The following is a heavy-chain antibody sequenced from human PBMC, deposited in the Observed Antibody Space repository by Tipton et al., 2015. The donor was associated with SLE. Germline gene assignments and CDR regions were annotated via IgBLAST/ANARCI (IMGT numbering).Heavy chain of an antibody. J-gene: IGHJ4*02. V-gene: IGHV7-4-1*02. D-gene: IGHD3-10*01. CDR1: GYTFSSYG. Sequence: QVQLVQSGSELKKPGASVKVSCKASGYTFSSYGLNWVRQAPGQGLEWMGWINPNTGNPTYAPGFTGRFVFSVDAAVSTAYLHISSLQAEDTAMYYCATDGDRVTLAEAPRKCNYWGQGTLVTVSS. CDR3: ATDGDRVTLAEAPRKCNY. CDR2: INPNTGNP.